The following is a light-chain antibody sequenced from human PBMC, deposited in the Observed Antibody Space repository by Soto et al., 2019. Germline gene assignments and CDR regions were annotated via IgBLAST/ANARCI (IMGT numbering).Light chain of an antibody. CDR1: SSDVGGYNY. V-gene: IGLV2-8*01. CDR3: SSYAGSNNFV. Sequence: QSALTQPPSASGSPGHSVTIPCTGTSSDVGGYNYVSWYQQHPGKAPKLMIYEVSKRPSGVPDRFSGSKSGNTASLTVSGLQAEDEADYYCSSYAGSNNFVFGTGTKVTV. J-gene: IGLJ1*01. CDR2: EVS.